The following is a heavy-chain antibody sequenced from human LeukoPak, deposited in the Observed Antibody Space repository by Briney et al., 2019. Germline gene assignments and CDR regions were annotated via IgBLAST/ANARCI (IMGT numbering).Heavy chain of an antibody. V-gene: IGHV4-34*01. J-gene: IGHJ5*02. CDR3: ARVSLSDYVP. D-gene: IGHD4-17*01. Sequence: SETLSLTCAVYGGSFSGYYWSWIRQPPGKGLEWIGEINHSGSTNYNPSLKSRVTISVDTSKNQFSLKLSSVTAADTAVYYCARVSLSDYVPWGQGTLVTVSS. CDR1: GGSFSGYY. CDR2: INHSGST.